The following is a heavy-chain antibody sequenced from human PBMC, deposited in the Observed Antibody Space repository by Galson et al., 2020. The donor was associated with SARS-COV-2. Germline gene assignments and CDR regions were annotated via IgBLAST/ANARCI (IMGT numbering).Heavy chain of an antibody. J-gene: IGHJ4*02. CDR1: GFSFSSYA. CDR3: VSHPREPYFDD. V-gene: IGHV3-64D*08. D-gene: IGHD1-1*01. CDR2: ISINGGST. Sequence: TGGSLRLSCSASGFSFSSYAMHWVRQAPGKGLEYVSAISINGGSTYYADSVKGRFTISRDNSKNTLYLQMSSLRAEDTAVYYCVSHPREPYFDDWGQGTLVTVSS.